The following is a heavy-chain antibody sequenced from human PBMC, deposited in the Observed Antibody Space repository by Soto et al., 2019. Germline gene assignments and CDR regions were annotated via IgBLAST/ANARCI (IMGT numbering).Heavy chain of an antibody. CDR2: IFYSGSD. J-gene: IGHJ6*02. CDR3: ASDGTWSHYYGMDV. Sequence: QLQLQESGPGLVKPSETLSLTCTVSGGSISSTSYYWGWIRQPPGKGLEWIGSIFYSGSDYYNPSLKSRVTISLDTSKNQFSLMLRSVTAADTAVYYCASDGTWSHYYGMDVWGQGTTVTVSS. CDR1: GGSISSTSYY. V-gene: IGHV4-39*01.